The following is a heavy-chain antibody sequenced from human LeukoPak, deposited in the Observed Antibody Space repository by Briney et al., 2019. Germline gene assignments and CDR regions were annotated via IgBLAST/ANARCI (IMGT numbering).Heavy chain of an antibody. Sequence: GGSLRLSCSASGLTFSSYAMRWGRHAPGKGLEWVVFISYDGSNEYYADSVKGRFTISRDNSKNTLYLQMNSLRAEDTAVYYCARVGSGWFWYDMDVWGKGTTVTVSS. CDR2: ISYDGSNE. J-gene: IGHJ6*03. CDR3: ARVGSGWFWYDMDV. D-gene: IGHD6-19*01. V-gene: IGHV3-30*04. CDR1: GLTFSSYA.